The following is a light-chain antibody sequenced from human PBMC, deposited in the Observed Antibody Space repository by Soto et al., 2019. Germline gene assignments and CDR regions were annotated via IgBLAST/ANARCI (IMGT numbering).Light chain of an antibody. CDR2: EVN. V-gene: IGLV2-14*01. CDR3: SSYTTGSTLPWV. Sequence: QSALTQPASLSGSPGQSITISCTGTSSDIGAYDYVSWFQQHPGKAPKLMISEVNNRPSGVSNRFSGSKSGNTAYLTISGLQVEDEAVYYCSSYTTGSTLPWVFGTGTKVTVL. CDR1: SSDIGAYDY. J-gene: IGLJ1*01.